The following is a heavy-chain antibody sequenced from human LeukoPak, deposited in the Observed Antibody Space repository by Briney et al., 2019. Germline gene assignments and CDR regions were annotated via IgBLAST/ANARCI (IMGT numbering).Heavy chain of an antibody. V-gene: IGHV3-30*04. CDR3: ARDYCSGGSCYFDY. D-gene: IGHD2-15*01. Sequence: GGSLRLSCAASGFTFSSYAMHWVRQAPGKGLEWVAVISYDGSNKYYADSVKGRFTISRDNSKNTLYLQMNSLRAEDTAVHYCARDYCSGGSCYFDYWGQGTLVTVSS. CDR1: GFTFSSYA. J-gene: IGHJ4*02. CDR2: ISYDGSNK.